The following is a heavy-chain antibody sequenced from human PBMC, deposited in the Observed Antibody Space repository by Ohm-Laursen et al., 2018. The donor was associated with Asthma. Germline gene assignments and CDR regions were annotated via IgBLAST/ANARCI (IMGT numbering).Heavy chain of an antibody. Sequence: GTLSLTCTVSGGSISSYYWGWIRQPPGKGLEWIGSIYYSGSTYYNPSLKSRVTISVDTSKNQFSLKLSSVTAADTAVYYCAINYYDSSGYYSPFDYWGQGTLVTVSS. CDR3: AINYYDSSGYYSPFDY. CDR1: GGSISSYY. CDR2: IYYSGST. J-gene: IGHJ4*02. V-gene: IGHV4-39*01. D-gene: IGHD3-22*01.